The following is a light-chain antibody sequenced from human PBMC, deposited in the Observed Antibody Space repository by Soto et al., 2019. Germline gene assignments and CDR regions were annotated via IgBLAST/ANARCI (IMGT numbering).Light chain of an antibody. V-gene: IGKV1-27*01. J-gene: IGKJ3*01. Sequence: DIQMTQSPPSLSASVGDTVTITCRASQAINGYLAWYQQKPGEVPKLLIYHASTLQPGVPSRFSGGGSGADYTLTISRLQPEDVATYFCQNNKRALFVFGPGSKVNIK. CDR1: QAINGY. CDR3: QNNKRALFV. CDR2: HAS.